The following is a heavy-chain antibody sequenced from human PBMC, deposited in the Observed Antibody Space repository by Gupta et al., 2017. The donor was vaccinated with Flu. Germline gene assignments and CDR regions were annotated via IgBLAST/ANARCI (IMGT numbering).Heavy chain of an antibody. CDR2: IYYSGST. CDR1: STYSY. J-gene: IGHJ5*02. V-gene: IGHV4-39*01. Sequence: STYSYWGWLRQPTGKGLEWIASIYYSGSTVYNPSLKSRLTISVDTPKNQFSLRLSAVTAADTAIYYCARNKSTSRGEDTKTNWFDPGGQGTLVTVSS. D-gene: IGHD3-3*01. CDR3: ARNKSTSRGEDTKTNWFDP.